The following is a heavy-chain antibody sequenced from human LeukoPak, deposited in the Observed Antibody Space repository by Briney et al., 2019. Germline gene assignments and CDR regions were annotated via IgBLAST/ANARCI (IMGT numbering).Heavy chain of an antibody. D-gene: IGHD6-13*01. CDR3: ARAAAAGPGADY. V-gene: IGHV3-64*01. CDR2: ISSNGGST. J-gene: IGHJ4*02. Sequence: GGSLRLSCAASGFTFSSYAMHWVRQAPGKGLEYVSAISSNGGSTYYANSVKGRFTISRDNSKNTLYLQMGSLRAEDMAVYYCARAAAAGPGADYWGQGTLVTVSS. CDR1: GFTFSSYA.